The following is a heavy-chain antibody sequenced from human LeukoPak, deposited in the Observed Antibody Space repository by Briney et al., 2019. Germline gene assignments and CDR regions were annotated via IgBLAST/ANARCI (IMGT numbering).Heavy chain of an antibody. CDR2: IYYSGST. V-gene: IGHV4-59*01. CDR3: ARAYYYDSSGYYYRAFDI. D-gene: IGHD3-22*01. CDR1: GGSISSYY. J-gene: IGHJ3*02. Sequence: SETLSLTCTVSGGSISSYYWSWIRQPPGKGLEWIGYIYYSGSTNYNPSLKSRVTISVDTSKNQFSLKLSSVTAADTAVYYCARAYYYDSSGYYYRAFDIWGQGTVVTVSS.